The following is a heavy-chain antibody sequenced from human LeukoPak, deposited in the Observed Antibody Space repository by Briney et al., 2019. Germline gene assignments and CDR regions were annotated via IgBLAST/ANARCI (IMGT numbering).Heavy chain of an antibody. J-gene: IGHJ3*02. CDR1: GFTFSSYN. Sequence: GGSLRLSCAASGFTFSSYNMNWVRQAPGKGLEWVSSISSSSTYIYYADSVKGRFTISRDNAKSSLYLQMNSLRAEDTAVYYCARDMATLDAFDIWGQGTMVTVSS. CDR2: ISSSSTYI. CDR3: ARDMATLDAFDI. D-gene: IGHD5-24*01. V-gene: IGHV3-21*01.